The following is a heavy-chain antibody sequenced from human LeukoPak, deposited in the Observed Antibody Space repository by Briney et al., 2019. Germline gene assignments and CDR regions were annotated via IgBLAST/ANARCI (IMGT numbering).Heavy chain of an antibody. J-gene: IGHJ4*02. V-gene: IGHV3-23*01. CDR3: VRQYGNFYEDGGYYPYYFDY. Sequence: GGSLRLSCAASGFTFSSYAMSWVRQAPGKGLEWVSAISGSGGSTYYADSVKGRFTISRDNSKNTLYLQMNSLSVEDTAMYYCVRQYGNFYEDGGYYPYYFDYWGQGTLVTVSS. CDR2: ISGSGGST. CDR1: GFTFSSYA. D-gene: IGHD3-22*01.